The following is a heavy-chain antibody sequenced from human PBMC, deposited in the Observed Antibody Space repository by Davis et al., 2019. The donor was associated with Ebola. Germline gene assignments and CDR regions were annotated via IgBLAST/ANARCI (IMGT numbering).Heavy chain of an antibody. Sequence: SETLSLTCSVSGGSMTIGDYAWSWIRQAPGKGLEWIGYIHHSGGTYYNPSLKSRLTISVDTSKNQFSLRLTSVTAADTAVYYCEGYGGVWGQGTLVTVSS. CDR1: GGSMTIGDYA. D-gene: IGHD4-23*01. CDR3: EGYGGV. V-gene: IGHV4-30-4*01. J-gene: IGHJ4*02. CDR2: IHHSGGT.